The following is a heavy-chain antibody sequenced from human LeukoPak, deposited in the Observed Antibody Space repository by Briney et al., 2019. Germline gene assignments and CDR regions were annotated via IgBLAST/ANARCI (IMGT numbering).Heavy chain of an antibody. CDR1: GFTFSSYA. Sequence: PGGSLRLSCAASGFTFSSYAMHWVRQAPGKGLEWVAVISYDGSNKYYADSVKGRFTISRDNSKNALYLQMNSLRAEDTAVYYCARGGGYSYGYRDYFDYWGQGTLVTVSS. J-gene: IGHJ4*02. D-gene: IGHD5-18*01. CDR3: ARGGGYSYGYRDYFDY. CDR2: ISYDGSNK. V-gene: IGHV3-30-3*01.